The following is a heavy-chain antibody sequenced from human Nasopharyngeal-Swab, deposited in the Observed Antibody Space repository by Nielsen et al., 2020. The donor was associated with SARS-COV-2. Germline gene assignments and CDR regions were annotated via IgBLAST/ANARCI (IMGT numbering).Heavy chain of an antibody. CDR3: ARGRDYGGYYFDY. V-gene: IGHV3-74*03. D-gene: IGHD4-23*01. CDR1: GFRFSDYV. Sequence: GESLKISCAASGFRFSDYVMHWVRQAPGQGLEWVSRLSHDGTTTSYADSVKGRFTVSRDNAKNSLYLQMNSLRAEDTAVYYCARGRDYGGYYFDYWGQGTLVTVSS. J-gene: IGHJ4*02. CDR2: LSHDGTTT.